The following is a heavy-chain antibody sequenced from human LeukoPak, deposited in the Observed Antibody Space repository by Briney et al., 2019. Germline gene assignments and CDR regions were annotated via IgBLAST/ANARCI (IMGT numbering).Heavy chain of an antibody. CDR2: INPNSGGT. D-gene: IGHD6-13*01. CDR3: ARMYSSSSNWFDP. V-gene: IGHV1-2*06. J-gene: IGHJ5*02. CDR1: GYTFTGYY. Sequence: ASVKVSCKASGYTFTGYYMHWVRQAPGQGLEWMGRINPNSGGTNYAQKFQGRVTMTRDTSISTAYMELSRLRSEDTAVYYCARMYSSSSNWFDPWGQGTLVTVSS.